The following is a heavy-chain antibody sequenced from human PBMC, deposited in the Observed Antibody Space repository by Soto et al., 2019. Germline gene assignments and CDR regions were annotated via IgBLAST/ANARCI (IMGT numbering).Heavy chain of an antibody. CDR1: GCSFTGYY. CDR3: AREAGTIGNYYYGMDV. V-gene: IGHV1-2*02. J-gene: IGHJ6*04. Sequence: ASVKVSCKASGCSFTGYYVHWVRLAPGQGLEWMGWINPNSGGTNHAQKFQGRVTMTRDTSISTAYMELTRLTSNDTAVYFCAREAGTIGNYYYGMDVWGKGTTVTVS. D-gene: IGHD1-7*01. CDR2: INPNSGGT.